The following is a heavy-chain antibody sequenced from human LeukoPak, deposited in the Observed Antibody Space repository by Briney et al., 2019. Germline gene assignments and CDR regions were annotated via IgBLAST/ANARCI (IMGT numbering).Heavy chain of an antibody. Sequence: AGGSLRLSCAASGFTFSDYYMSWIRQAPGKGLEWVSYISSSGSTIYYADSVKGRFTISRDNAKNSLYLQMNSLRAEDTAVYYCASWYSYGLSKLYDYWGQGTLVTVSS. J-gene: IGHJ4*02. CDR3: ASWYSYGLSKLYDY. D-gene: IGHD5-18*01. CDR2: ISSSGSTI. CDR1: GFTFSDYY. V-gene: IGHV3-11*01.